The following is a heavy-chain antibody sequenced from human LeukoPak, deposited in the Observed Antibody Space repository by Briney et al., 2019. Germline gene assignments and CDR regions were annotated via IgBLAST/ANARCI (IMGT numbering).Heavy chain of an antibody. V-gene: IGHV3-48*03. J-gene: IGHJ3*02. CDR3: ARVHDYGDYDAFDI. Sequence: PGGSLRLSCAASGFTFSSYEMNWVRQAPGKGLEWVSYISSSGSTIYYADSVKGRFTISRDNAKNSLYLQMNSLRAEDTAVYYCARVHDYGDYDAFDIWGQGTMVTVSS. CDR1: GFTFSSYE. CDR2: ISSSGSTI. D-gene: IGHD4-17*01.